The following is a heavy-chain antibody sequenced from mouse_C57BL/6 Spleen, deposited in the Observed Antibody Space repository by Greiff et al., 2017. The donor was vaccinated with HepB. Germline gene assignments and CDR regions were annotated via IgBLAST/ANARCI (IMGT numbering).Heavy chain of an antibody. J-gene: IGHJ1*03. CDR3: ARTPHYGSSLGRYWYFDV. CDR2: INPSNGGT. V-gene: IGHV1-53*01. D-gene: IGHD1-1*01. Sequence: VQLQQSGTELVKPGASVKLSCKASGYTFTSYWMHWVKQRPGQGLEWIGNINPSNGGTNYNEKFKSKATLTVDKSSSTAYMQLSSLTSEDSAVYYCARTPHYGSSLGRYWYFDVWGTGTTVTVSS. CDR1: GYTFTSYW.